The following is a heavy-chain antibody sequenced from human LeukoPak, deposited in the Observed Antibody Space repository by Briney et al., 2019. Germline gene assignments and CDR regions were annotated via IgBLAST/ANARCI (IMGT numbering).Heavy chain of an antibody. Sequence: GSLRLFWSASGITFRTYNMDWVRPASGKGPEWGPSICCNSSYIYYADSVKGRFTISRDNAKNSLYLQMNSLRAEDTAVYYCARGIYYDSSGYLGPDWFDPWGQGTLVTVSS. CDR1: GITFRTYN. CDR3: ARGIYYDSSGYLGPDWFDP. CDR2: ICCNSSYI. J-gene: IGHJ5*02. V-gene: IGHV3-21*01. D-gene: IGHD3-22*01.